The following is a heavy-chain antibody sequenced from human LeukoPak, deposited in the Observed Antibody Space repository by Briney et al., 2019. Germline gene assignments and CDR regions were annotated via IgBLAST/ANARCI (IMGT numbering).Heavy chain of an antibody. CDR1: GYTFTSYD. Sequence: ASVKVSCKASGYTFTSYDINWVRQATGQGLEWMGWMNPNSGNTGYAQKFQGRVTITRNTSISTAYMELSSLRSEDTAVYYCARGKYYDFWSGYFLVGWFDPWGQRTLVTVSS. V-gene: IGHV1-8*03. D-gene: IGHD3-3*01. J-gene: IGHJ5*02. CDR2: MNPNSGNT. CDR3: ARGKYYDFWSGYFLVGWFDP.